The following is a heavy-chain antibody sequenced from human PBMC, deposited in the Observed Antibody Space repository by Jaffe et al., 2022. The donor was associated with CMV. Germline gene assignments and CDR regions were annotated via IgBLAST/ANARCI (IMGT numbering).Heavy chain of an antibody. CDR2: IYPGDSDS. Sequence: EVQLVQSGAEVKKPGESLKISCKGSGYSFSTKWIGWVRQMPGKGLEWVGIIYPGDSDSRYGPSFEGQVTMSVDKSISTAYLQWSSLKASDTAMYYCAKLGDFGDPGAFDYWGQGTQVTVSS. CDR1: GYSFSTKW. V-gene: IGHV5-51*01. J-gene: IGHJ4*02. D-gene: IGHD4-17*01. CDR3: AKLGDFGDPGAFDY.